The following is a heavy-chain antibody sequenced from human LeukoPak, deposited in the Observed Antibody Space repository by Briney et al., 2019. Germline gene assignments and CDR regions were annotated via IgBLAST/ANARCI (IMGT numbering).Heavy chain of an antibody. CDR3: ARIYMTTFDY. D-gene: IGHD4-11*01. J-gene: IGHJ4*02. Sequence: GGSLRLSCAASGFTFSSYAMHWVRQAPGKGLEWVAVISYDGSNKYYADSVKGRFTISRDNSKNTLYLQMNSLRAEDTAVYCCARIYMTTFDYWGQGTLVTVSS. V-gene: IGHV3-30-3*01. CDR1: GFTFSSYA. CDR2: ISYDGSNK.